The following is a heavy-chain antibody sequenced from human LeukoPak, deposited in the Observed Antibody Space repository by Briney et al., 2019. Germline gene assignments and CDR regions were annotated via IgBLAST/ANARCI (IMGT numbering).Heavy chain of an antibody. CDR2: ISSSSSHI. D-gene: IGHD3-3*01. CDR1: GFTFSSYS. CDR3: ARDHSRFLEWLSGSPYFDY. Sequence: GGSLRLSCAASGFTFSSYSMNWVRQAPGKGLEWVSSISSSSSHIYYADSVKGRFTISRDNAKNSLYLQMNSLRAEDTAVYYCARDHSRFLEWLSGSPYFDYWGQGTLVTVSS. V-gene: IGHV3-21*01. J-gene: IGHJ4*02.